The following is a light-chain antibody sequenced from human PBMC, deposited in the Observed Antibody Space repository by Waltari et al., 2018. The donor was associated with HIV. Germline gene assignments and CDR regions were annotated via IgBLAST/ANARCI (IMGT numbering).Light chain of an antibody. Sequence: QSALTQPASVSGSPGQSITISCSATNSHIANYNLVTWYQQSAGKAPKLLIYEVAKRPSGVSKCFSGSKSGDTASLTISELQAEDEGTYYCCSYAGESAWVFGGGTKVTVL. J-gene: IGLJ3*02. CDR3: CSYAGESAWV. CDR2: EVA. V-gene: IGLV2-23*02. CDR1: NSHIANYNL.